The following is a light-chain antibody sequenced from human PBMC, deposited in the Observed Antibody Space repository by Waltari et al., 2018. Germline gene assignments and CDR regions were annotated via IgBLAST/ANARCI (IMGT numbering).Light chain of an antibody. CDR2: DAS. V-gene: IGKV3-11*01. CDR1: QSVHNY. Sequence: EIVFTQSPATLSLSPGERATLSCRASQSVHNYLAWYQQKPGQAPRLLIYDASNRATGVPARFSGSGSGTDFTLSISSLEPEDFAVYYCQHRGNWLFGPGTKVDIK. J-gene: IGKJ3*01. CDR3: QHRGNWL.